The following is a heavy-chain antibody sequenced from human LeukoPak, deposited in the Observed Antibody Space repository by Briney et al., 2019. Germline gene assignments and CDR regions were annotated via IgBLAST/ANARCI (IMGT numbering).Heavy chain of an antibody. CDR2: ISSSGSTI. J-gene: IGHJ3*02. CDR3: ARGVSIAARPDAFDI. CDR1: GFTFSSYE. V-gene: IGHV3-48*03. Sequence: GGSLRLSCAASGFTFSSYEMNWVRQAPGKGLEWVSYISSSGSTIYYADSVKGRFTISRDNAKNSLYLQMNSLRAEDTAVYYCARGVSIAARPDAFDIWGQGTMVTVSS. D-gene: IGHD6-6*01.